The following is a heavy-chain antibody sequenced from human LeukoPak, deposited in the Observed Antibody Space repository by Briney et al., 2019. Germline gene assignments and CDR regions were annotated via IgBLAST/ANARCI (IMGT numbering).Heavy chain of an antibody. D-gene: IGHD3-10*01. CDR1: GFTFSRSW. CDR3: AKSGGSPADY. J-gene: IGHJ4*02. Sequence: GGSLRLSCAASGFTFSRSWMSWVRQTPGEGLEWLANIKEDGSEKYYVDSVKGRFIISRDNAKKSVYLQMNSLGAADTAVYYCAKSGGSPADYWGQGTLVTVSS. V-gene: IGHV3-7*03. CDR2: IKEDGSEK.